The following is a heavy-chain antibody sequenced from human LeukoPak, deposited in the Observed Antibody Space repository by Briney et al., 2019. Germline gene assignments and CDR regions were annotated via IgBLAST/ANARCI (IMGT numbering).Heavy chain of an antibody. CDR1: GFTFSSYT. D-gene: IGHD3-10*01. Sequence: PGGSLRLSCAASGFTFSSYTMNWVRQAPGKGLEWVSAISGSGGSTYYADSVKGRFTISRDNSKNTLYLQMNSLRAEDTAVYYCAKDPGFNYGSGSYYYFDYWGQGTLVTVSS. CDR2: ISGSGGST. J-gene: IGHJ4*02. V-gene: IGHV3-23*01. CDR3: AKDPGFNYGSGSYYYFDY.